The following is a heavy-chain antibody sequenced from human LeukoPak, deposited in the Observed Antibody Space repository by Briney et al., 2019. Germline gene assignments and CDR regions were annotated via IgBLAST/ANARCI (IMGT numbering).Heavy chain of an antibody. Sequence: PGGSLRLSCAASGFTFDDYGMSWVRQAPGKGLEWVSSISSSSSYIYYADSVKGRFTISRDNARNSLYLQMNSLRAEDTGVYYCARSELGYYNYYMDVWGKGTTVTVSS. V-gene: IGHV3-21*01. CDR1: GFTFDDYG. D-gene: IGHD7-27*01. CDR3: ARSELGYYNYYMDV. CDR2: ISSSSSYI. J-gene: IGHJ6*03.